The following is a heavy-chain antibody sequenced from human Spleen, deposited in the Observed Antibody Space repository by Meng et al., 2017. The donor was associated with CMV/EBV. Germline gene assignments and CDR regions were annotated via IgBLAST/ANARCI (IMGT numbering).Heavy chain of an antibody. CDR1: GYTFTGYY. CDR2: ISAYSDNT. V-gene: IGHV1-18*04. J-gene: IGHJ6*02. D-gene: IGHD3-22*01. CDR3: AREYDSSGNYGMDV. Sequence: ASVKVSCKASGYTFTGYYMHWVRQAPGQGLEWTGWISAYSDNTNYAQGFQGRVTMTTDTSTSTAYMELRSLRSDDTAVYYCAREYDSSGNYGMDVWGQGTTVTVSS.